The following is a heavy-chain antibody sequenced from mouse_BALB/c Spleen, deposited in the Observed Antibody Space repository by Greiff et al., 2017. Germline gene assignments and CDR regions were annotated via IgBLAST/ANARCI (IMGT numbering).Heavy chain of an antibody. CDR3: TRSGNYVFAD. CDR2: INPSNGGT. D-gene: IGHD2-1*01. V-gene: IGHV1S81*02. J-gene: IGHJ3*01. Sequence: VQLQQSGAELVKPGASVKLSCKASGYTFTSYYMYWVKQRPGQGLEWIGEINPSNGGTNFNETFKSKATLTVDKSSSTAYMQLSSLTSEDSAVYYCTRSGNYVFADWGQGTLVTVSA. CDR1: GYTFTSYY.